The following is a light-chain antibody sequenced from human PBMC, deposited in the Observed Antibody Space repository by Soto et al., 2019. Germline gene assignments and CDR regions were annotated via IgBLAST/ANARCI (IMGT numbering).Light chain of an antibody. CDR3: QQSVNAPLT. V-gene: IGKV1-39*01. CDR1: QSISRY. CDR2: AAS. J-gene: IGKJ4*01. Sequence: DIQMTQSPSSLSASVGDRVTITCRASQSISRYLNWYQKKPGKAPKLLIFAASSLQSGVQSRFSGSGSGTDFTLTISSLQPEDYATYYCQQSVNAPLTFGGGTKVEI.